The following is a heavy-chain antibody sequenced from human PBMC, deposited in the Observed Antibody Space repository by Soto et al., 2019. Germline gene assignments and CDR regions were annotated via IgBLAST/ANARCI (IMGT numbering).Heavy chain of an antibody. D-gene: IGHD1-26*01. J-gene: IGHJ3*02. CDR3: ARDQLVETTRGPFDI. Sequence: GGSLRLSCAASGFTLSNYGMHWVRQAPGKGLEWVAVIWYDGINKYYADSLKGRFTISRDKSKNTVFLQMSRLRPEDSAVYYCARDQLVETTRGPFDIWGQGTMVT. CDR1: GFTLSNYG. CDR2: IWYDGINK. V-gene: IGHV3-33*01.